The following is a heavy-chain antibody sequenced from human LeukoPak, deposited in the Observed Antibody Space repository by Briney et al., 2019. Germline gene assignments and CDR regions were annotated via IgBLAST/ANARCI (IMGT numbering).Heavy chain of an antibody. D-gene: IGHD3-3*01. Sequence: GGSLRLSCAASGFTFDDYAMHWVRQAPGKGLEWVSLISGDGGSTYYADSVKGRFTISRDNSKNSLYLQMNSLRTEDTALYYCAKDRLLYDFWSGYSLGGMDVWGQGTTVTVSS. CDR3: AKDRLLYDFWSGYSLGGMDV. CDR2: ISGDGGST. V-gene: IGHV3-43*02. CDR1: GFTFDDYA. J-gene: IGHJ6*02.